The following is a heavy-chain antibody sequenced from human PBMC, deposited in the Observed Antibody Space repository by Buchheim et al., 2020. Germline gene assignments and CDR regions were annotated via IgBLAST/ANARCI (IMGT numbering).Heavy chain of an antibody. CDR1: GFTFSSYG. CDR2: IWYDGSNK. CDR3: ARVADIETQMDV. J-gene: IGHJ6*02. D-gene: IGHD2-15*01. Sequence: QVQLVESGGGVVQPGRSLRLSCAASGFTFSSYGMHWVRQAPGKGLEWVAVIWYDGSNKYYADSVKGRFTISRDNSKTTPDLQMNSLRAEDTAVYYCARVADIETQMDVWGQGTT. V-gene: IGHV3-33*01.